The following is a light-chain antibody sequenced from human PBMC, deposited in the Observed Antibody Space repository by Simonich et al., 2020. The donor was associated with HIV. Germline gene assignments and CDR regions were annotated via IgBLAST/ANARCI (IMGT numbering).Light chain of an antibody. CDR3: QQYNDYPLT. CDR2: AAS. V-gene: IGKV1-8*01. J-gene: IGKJ4*01. CDR1: QGISSY. Sequence: AIRMTQSPSSLSASTGDRVTITWRASQGISSYLAWYQQKPGKAPKLLIYAASTLQSWVPSRFSGSGSGTDFTLTISCLQSEDFATYYCQQYNDYPLTFGGGTKVEIK.